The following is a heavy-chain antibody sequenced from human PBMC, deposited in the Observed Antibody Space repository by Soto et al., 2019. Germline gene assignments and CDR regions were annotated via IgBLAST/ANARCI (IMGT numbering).Heavy chain of an antibody. Sequence: QVQLQESGPGPVKPSQTLSLSCSVSGGSISSGDYCWSWIRQPPGKGLEWIGYIYYTGSTYYNPSLKSRVTISVDTSKNQFSLNLSSVTAADTAVYYCARVGYCSGDTCYLAWFDPWGRGTQVTVSS. CDR3: ARVGYCSGDTCYLAWFDP. V-gene: IGHV4-30-4*01. CDR1: GGSISSGDYC. D-gene: IGHD2-15*01. CDR2: IYYTGST. J-gene: IGHJ5*02.